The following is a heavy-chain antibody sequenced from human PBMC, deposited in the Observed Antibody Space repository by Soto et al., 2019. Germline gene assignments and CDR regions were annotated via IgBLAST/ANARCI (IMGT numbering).Heavy chain of an antibody. V-gene: IGHV2-26*01. CDR1: GFSLSNAGLG. CDR2: IFSNDEK. J-gene: IGHJ5*01. Sequence: QVTVKESGPVLVKPTETLTLTCTVSGFSLSNAGLGVSWIRQPPGKALEWLAHIFSNDEKSYSTSLKSRLTISKDTSKSHVVLTMTNMDPVDTATYYCASSYSTSWYWFDSWGQATLVTVSS. CDR3: ASSYSTSWYWFDS. D-gene: IGHD6-13*01.